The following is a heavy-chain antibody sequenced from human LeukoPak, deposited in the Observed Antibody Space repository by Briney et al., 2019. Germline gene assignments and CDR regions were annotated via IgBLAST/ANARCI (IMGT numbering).Heavy chain of an antibody. V-gene: IGHV1-2*02. J-gene: IGHJ4*02. D-gene: IGHD5-18*01. CDR1: GYTFTGYY. CDR3: ARDLPRRGYSYGPQGGGDY. CDR2: INPNSGGT. Sequence: VASVKVSCKASGYTFTGYYMHWVRQAPGQGLEWMGWINPNSGGTNYAQKFQGRVTMTRDTSISTAYMELSRLRSDDTAVYYCARDLPRRGYSYGPQGGGDYWGQGTLVTVSS.